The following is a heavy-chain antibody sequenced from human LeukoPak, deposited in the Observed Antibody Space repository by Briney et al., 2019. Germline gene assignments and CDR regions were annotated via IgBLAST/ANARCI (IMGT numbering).Heavy chain of an antibody. Sequence: ASVKVSCKASGGTFSSYAISWVRQAPGQGLEWMGWINPNSGGTNYAQKFQGRVTMTRDTSTSTAYMELRSLRSDDTAVYYCARDGWDGYTHPGVDYWGQGTLVTVSS. CDR1: GGTFSSYA. D-gene: IGHD5-24*01. V-gene: IGHV1-2*02. J-gene: IGHJ4*02. CDR2: INPNSGGT. CDR3: ARDGWDGYTHPGVDY.